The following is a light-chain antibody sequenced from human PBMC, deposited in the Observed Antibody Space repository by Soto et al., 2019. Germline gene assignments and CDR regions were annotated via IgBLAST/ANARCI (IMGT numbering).Light chain of an antibody. CDR2: DAS. V-gene: IGKV3-11*01. J-gene: IGKJ4*01. CDR1: QSVSIY. CDR3: PPRSNWPLT. Sequence: EIVLTQSPATLSSSPGERATLSCRASQSVSIYLAWYQQKPGQAPRLLIYDASNRATGIPARFSGNGSWTDFNSPISSLEPEDFAVYYCPPRSNWPLTFGGGTKVDIK.